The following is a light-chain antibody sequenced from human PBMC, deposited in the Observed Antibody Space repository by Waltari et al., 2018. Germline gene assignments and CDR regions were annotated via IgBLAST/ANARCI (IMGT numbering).Light chain of an antibody. CDR2: DVN. V-gene: IGLV2-11*01. CDR3: CSYAGNYLRV. J-gene: IGLJ2*01. CDR1: SSDVGYYNY. Sequence: QSALTQPRSVSGSPGQSVTISCTGPSSDVGYYNYVSWYQQQPGKAPKVIIYDVNERPSGVPDRFSGSKSGNTASLTISGLQAEDEADYYCCSYAGNYLRVFGGGTKLTVL.